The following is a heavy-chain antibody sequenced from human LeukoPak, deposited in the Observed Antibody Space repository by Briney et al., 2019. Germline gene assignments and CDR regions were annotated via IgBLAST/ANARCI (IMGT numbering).Heavy chain of an antibody. D-gene: IGHD2-2*02. CDR1: GYTFTSYG. V-gene: IGHV1-18*01. Sequence: ASVKVSCKASGYTFTSYGISWVRQAPGQGLEWMGWISAYNGNTNYAQKLQGRVTMTTDTSTSTAYMELRSLRSDDTAGYYCARDGYCSSSSCFTYNWFDPWGQGTLVTVSS. CDR2: ISAYNGNT. J-gene: IGHJ5*02. CDR3: ARDGYCSSSSCFTYNWFDP.